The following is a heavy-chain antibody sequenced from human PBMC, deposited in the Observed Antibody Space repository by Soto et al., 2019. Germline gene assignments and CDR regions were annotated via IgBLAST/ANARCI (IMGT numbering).Heavy chain of an antibody. Sequence: SETLSLTCTVAGGCISVDDCDWSLIRQPPGKGLEWIGYIYYSGSTYYNPSLKSRVTISVDTSKNQFSLKLSSVTAADTAVYYCASRKSSPYFDYWGQGTLVTVS. CDR1: GGCISVDDCD. V-gene: IGHV4-30-4*01. CDR3: ASRKSSPYFDY. D-gene: IGHD3-10*01. J-gene: IGHJ4*02. CDR2: IYYSGST.